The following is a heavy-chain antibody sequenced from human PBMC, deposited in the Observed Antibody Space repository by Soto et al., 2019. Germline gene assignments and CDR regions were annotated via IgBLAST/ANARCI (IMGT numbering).Heavy chain of an antibody. V-gene: IGHV1-3*01. Sequence: ASVKVSCKTSGGTLSSYAISWVRQAPGQRLEWMGWINAGNGNTKYSQKFQGRVTITRDTSASTAYMELSSLRSEDTAVYYCARALVLVPAAIDWFDPWGQGTLVTVSS. CDR2: INAGNGNT. D-gene: IGHD2-2*01. CDR3: ARALVLVPAAIDWFDP. J-gene: IGHJ5*02. CDR1: GGTLSSYA.